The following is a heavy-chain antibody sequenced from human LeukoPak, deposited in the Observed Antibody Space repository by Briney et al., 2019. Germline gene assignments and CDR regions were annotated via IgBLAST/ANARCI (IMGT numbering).Heavy chain of an antibody. CDR3: ARLRTTSHDAFDI. D-gene: IGHD2-2*01. Sequence: PSETLSLTCTVSGGSISSSSYYWGWIRQPPGKGLEWIGSIYYSGSTYYNPSLKSRVTISVDTSKNQFSLKLSSVTAADTAVYYCARLRTTSHDAFDIWGQGTMVTVSS. CDR2: IYYSGST. CDR1: GGSISSSSYY. J-gene: IGHJ3*02. V-gene: IGHV4-39*01.